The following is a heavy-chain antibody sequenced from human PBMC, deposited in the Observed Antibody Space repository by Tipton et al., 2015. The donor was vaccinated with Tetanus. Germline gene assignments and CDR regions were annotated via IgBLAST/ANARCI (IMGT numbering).Heavy chain of an antibody. V-gene: IGHV4-61*08. CDR3: ARANYDFPKKGPFDS. Sequence: GSLRLSCTVSGGSVRSGDYQWNWIRQPPGKGLEWLAYISNSGRTNSNYSLKSRITISQDKSKNQFSLRLTSVTAADTAVYYCARANYDFPKKGPFDSWGQGTLVIVSS. J-gene: IGHJ4*02. D-gene: IGHD3-3*01. CDR2: ISNSGRT. CDR1: GGSVRSGDYQ.